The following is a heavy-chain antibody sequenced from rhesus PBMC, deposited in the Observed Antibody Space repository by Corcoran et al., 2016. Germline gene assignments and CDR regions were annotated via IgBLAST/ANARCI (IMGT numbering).Heavy chain of an antibody. CDR2: INGNSGST. J-gene: IGHJ4*01. V-gene: IGHV4-80*01. CDR1: GGSFSSYW. CDR3: ARYLDWLFQFDY. D-gene: IGHD3-3*01. Sequence: QVQLQESGPGLLKPSDTLSLTCAVSGGSFSSYWWSWIRQPPGKGLEWMGAINGNSGSTNYNPSLKSRVTISKDTSKNQFSLKLSSVTATDTAVYYCARYLDWLFQFDYWGQGVLVTVSS.